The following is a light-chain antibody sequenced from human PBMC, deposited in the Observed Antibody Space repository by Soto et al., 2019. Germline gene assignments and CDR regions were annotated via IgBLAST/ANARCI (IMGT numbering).Light chain of an antibody. J-gene: IGKJ3*01. Sequence: DIQITQSPSSLSASIGDRVTITCRASQTISNYLNWYQQKPGKAPNLLIYGASSLESGVPSRFSGSGSGTDFTLTITSLEPEDFATYYCQQSYSFPFTFGPGTKVDVK. CDR2: GAS. V-gene: IGKV1-39*01. CDR1: QTISNY. CDR3: QQSYSFPFT.